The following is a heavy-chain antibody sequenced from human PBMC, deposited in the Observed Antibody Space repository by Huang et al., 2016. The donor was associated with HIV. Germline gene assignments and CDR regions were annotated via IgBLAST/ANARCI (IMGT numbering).Heavy chain of an antibody. CDR1: GGSITSSNHY. CDR2: FYYSGDA. D-gene: IGHD2-2*01. CDR3: ASGEYGKNAYDI. Sequence: QLHLQQSGPGLVRPSETLSLICTVSGGSITSSNHYWGWIRQTPDKGLEWIGNFYYSGDAYYTPSLKKRVSISIDTSKSQFSLRLSSVIATDTAVYYCASGEYGKNAYDIWGQGTVVTVSA. J-gene: IGHJ3*02. V-gene: IGHV4-39*01.